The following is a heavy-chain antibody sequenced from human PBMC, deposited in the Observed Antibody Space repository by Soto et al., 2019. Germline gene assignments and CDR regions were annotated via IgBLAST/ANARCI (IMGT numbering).Heavy chain of an antibody. CDR2: ISGSGGST. V-gene: IGHV3-23*01. Sequence: GGSLRLSCAASGFTFSSYAMSWVRQAPGKGLEWVSAISGSGGSTYYADSVKGRFTISRDNSKNTLYLQMNSLRAEDTAVYYCAKDKFWEYCSGGSCSNDAFDIWGQGTMVTVSS. CDR3: AKDKFWEYCSGGSCSNDAFDI. D-gene: IGHD2-15*01. CDR1: GFTFSSYA. J-gene: IGHJ3*02.